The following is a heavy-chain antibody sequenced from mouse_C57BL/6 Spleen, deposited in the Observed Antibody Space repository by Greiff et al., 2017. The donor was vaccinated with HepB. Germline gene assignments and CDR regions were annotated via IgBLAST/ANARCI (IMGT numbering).Heavy chain of an antibody. CDR1: GFTFSDFY. V-gene: IGHV7-1*01. D-gene: IGHD1-1*01. CDR3: ARDADYYGSWGAMDY. J-gene: IGHJ4*01. Sequence: EVKVVESGGGLVQSGRSLRLSCATSGFTFSDFYMEWVRQAPGKGLEWIAASRNKANDYTTEYSASVKGRFIVSRDTSQSILYLQMNALRAEDTAIYYCARDADYYGSWGAMDYWGQGTSVTVSS. CDR2: SRNKANDYTT.